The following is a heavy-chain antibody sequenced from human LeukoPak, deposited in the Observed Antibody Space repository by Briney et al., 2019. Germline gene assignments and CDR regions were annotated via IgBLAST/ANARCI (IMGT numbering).Heavy chain of an antibody. Sequence: GGSLRLSCAASGFTFSSYAMSWVRQAPGKGLEWVSAISGSGGSTYYADSVKGRFTISRDNSKNTLYLQMNSLRAEDTAVYYCARLGYCSSTSCSNNWFDPWGQGTLVTVSS. CDR1: GFTFSSYA. D-gene: IGHD2-2*01. CDR3: ARLGYCSSTSCSNNWFDP. V-gene: IGHV3-23*01. CDR2: ISGSGGST. J-gene: IGHJ5*02.